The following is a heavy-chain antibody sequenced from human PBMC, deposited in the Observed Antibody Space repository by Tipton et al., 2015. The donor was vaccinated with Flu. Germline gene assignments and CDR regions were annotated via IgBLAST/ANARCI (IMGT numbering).Heavy chain of an antibody. CDR1: GGSVGSPYC. CDR2: ICPGSP. CDR3: ARGRTSSLFHT. D-gene: IGHD6-6*01. V-gene: IGHV4-38-2*02. Sequence: TLSLTCSVSGGSVGSPYCWGWVRQPPGKGLQWIGNICPGSPYYNSSLRSRVTISVDASKNQFSLRLSSVTAADTAVYYCARGRTSSLFHTWGQGTLVTVPS. J-gene: IGHJ5*02.